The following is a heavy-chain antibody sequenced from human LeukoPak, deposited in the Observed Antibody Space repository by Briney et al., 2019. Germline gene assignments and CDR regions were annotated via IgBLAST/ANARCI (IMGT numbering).Heavy chain of an antibody. CDR2: INPSGGST. CDR1: EYTFTSYY. D-gene: IGHD3-22*01. J-gene: IGHJ5*02. CDR3: ARGSTYYYDSSGYYPNWFDP. V-gene: IGHV1-46*01. Sequence: ASVKVSCKASEYTFTSYYMHWVRQAPGQGLEWMGIINPSGGSTSYAQKFQGRVTMTRDTSTSTVYMELSSLRSEDTAVYYCARGSTYYYDSSGYYPNWFDPWGQGTLVTVSS.